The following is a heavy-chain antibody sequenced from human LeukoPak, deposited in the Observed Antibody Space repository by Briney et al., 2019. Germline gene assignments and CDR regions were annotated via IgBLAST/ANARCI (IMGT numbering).Heavy chain of an antibody. CDR2: IYHSGST. V-gene: IGHV4-38-2*02. D-gene: IGHD2-2*01. Sequence: PSETLSLTCTVSGYSISSGYYWGWIRQPPGKGLEWIGSIYHSGSTYYNPSLKSRVTISVDTSKNQFSLKLSSVTAADTAVYYCARVPDIVVVPAAFWFDPWGQGTLVTVSS. CDR1: GYSISSGYY. J-gene: IGHJ5*02. CDR3: ARVPDIVVVPAAFWFDP.